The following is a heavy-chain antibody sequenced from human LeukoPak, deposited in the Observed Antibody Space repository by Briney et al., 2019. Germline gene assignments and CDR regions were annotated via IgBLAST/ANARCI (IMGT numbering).Heavy chain of an antibody. J-gene: IGHJ4*02. CDR2: ISSSSSYI. CDR1: GFTFSSYS. V-gene: IGHV3-21*01. CDR3: ARSHYYDSSGYNFDY. D-gene: IGHD3-22*01. Sequence: PGGSLRLSCAASGFTFSSYSMNWVRQAPGKGLEWVLSISSSSSYIYYVDSVKGRFTISRDNAKNSLYLQMNSLRAEDTAVYYCARSHYYDSSGYNFDYWGQGTLVTVSS.